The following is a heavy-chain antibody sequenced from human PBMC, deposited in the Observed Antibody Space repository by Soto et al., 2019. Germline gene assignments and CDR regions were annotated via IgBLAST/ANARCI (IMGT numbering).Heavy chain of an antibody. CDR2: FDPEDGET. J-gene: IGHJ6*02. CDR1: GYTLTELS. V-gene: IGHV1-24*01. CDR3: ATGGCSGGSCKRENYYYYGMDV. D-gene: IGHD2-15*01. Sequence: ASVKVSCKVSGYTLTELSMHWVRQAPGKGLEWMGGFDPEDGETIYAQKFQGRVTMTEDTSTDTAYMELSSLRSEDTAVYYCATGGCSGGSCKRENYYYYGMDVWGQGTTVTVSS.